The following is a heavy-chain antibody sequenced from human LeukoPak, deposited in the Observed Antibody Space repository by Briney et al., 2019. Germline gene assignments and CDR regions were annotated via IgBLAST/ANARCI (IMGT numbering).Heavy chain of an antibody. CDR2: INSADNVE. J-gene: IGHJ5*02. D-gene: IGHD2-8*01. CDR3: ARDTVNGPFVISLDL. CDR1: GFTFSHYS. Sequence: PGGSLRLSCAASGFTFSHYSVNWVRQAPGKGPEWVAHINSADNVEYYTDSVRGRFTMSRDNAKDLLYLQMNSLRDEDTAVYYCARDTVNGPFVISLDLWGQGVLVTVSS. V-gene: IGHV3-21*06.